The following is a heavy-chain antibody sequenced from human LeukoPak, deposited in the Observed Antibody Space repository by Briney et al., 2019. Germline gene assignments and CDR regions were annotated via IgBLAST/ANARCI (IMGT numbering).Heavy chain of an antibody. D-gene: IGHD3-22*01. CDR2: ISASGGST. J-gene: IGHJ3*02. V-gene: IGHV3-23*01. CDR3: AKGFYDNSASGVFDI. CDR1: GFTFSSFA. Sequence: GGSLRLSCAASGFTFSSFATSWVRQAPGKGLEWVSGISASGGSTYYADSVKGRFTISRDNSKNTLYLQMNSLRAEDTAVYYCAKGFYDNSASGVFDIWGQGSMVTVSS.